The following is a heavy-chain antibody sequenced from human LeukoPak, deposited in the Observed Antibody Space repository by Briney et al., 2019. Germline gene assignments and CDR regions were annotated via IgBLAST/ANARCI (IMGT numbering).Heavy chain of an antibody. D-gene: IGHD5-18*01. CDR1: GYTFTSYG. Sequence: ASVKVSCKASGYTFTSYGISCVRHAPGQELEWMGWISAYNGNTNYTQKLQGRVTMTTDTPTSTASMERRSLRSDDTAGYYFARDGEYIDGGIQKDYWGQGTLVTVSS. V-gene: IGHV1-18*01. CDR3: ARDGEYIDGGIQKDY. J-gene: IGHJ4*02. CDR2: ISAYNGNT.